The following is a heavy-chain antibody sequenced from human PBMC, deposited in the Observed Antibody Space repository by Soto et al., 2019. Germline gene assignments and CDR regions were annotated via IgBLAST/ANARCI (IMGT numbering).Heavy chain of an antibody. V-gene: IGHV1-18*04. Sequence: GASGKVSYKASGYTFTSYGICWVRQAPRQGRARMGWISPYNGNRNYAQKLQGRITMTTDTSTSTAYIELGSLSSGDQAVYYCARDFSYISSWYSTTYKWFDPWGQGTLVTVSS. J-gene: IGHJ5*02. CDR3: ARDFSYISSWYSTTYKWFDP. CDR2: ISPYNGNR. CDR1: GYTFTSYG. D-gene: IGHD6-13*01.